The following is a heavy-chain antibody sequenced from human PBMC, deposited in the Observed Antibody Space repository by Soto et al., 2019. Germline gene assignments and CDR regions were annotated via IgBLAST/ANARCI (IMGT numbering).Heavy chain of an antibody. J-gene: IGHJ5*02. CDR3: ARDRGVVGDTKFVT. D-gene: IGHD1-26*01. V-gene: IGHV1-69*13. CDR1: VVTFSSYA. Sequence: SMKVSCKASVVTFSSYAISGVRQGPGKGLEWRGGIIPIFGTANCSQKVQCRFTITADESTSTAYMELSSLRSEDMAVYYGARDRGVVGDTKFVTWGRRTL. CDR2: IIPIFGTA.